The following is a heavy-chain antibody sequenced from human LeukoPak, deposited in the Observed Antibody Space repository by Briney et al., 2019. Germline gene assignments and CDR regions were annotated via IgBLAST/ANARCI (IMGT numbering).Heavy chain of an antibody. D-gene: IGHD6-19*01. CDR2: ISGSGGST. CDR3: AKEGSGWYEGSFDY. Sequence: GGSLRLSCAASGFSLKTYNMNWVRQAPGKGLEWVSAISGSGGSTYYADSVKGRFTISRDNSKNTLYLQMNSLRAEDTAVYYCAKEGSGWYEGSFDYWGQGTLVTVSS. V-gene: IGHV3-23*01. J-gene: IGHJ4*02. CDR1: GFSLKTYN.